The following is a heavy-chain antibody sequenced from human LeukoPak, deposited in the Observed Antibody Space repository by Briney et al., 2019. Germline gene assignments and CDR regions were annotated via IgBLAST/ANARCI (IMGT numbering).Heavy chain of an antibody. CDR3: ARSRRRELLGTYFDY. D-gene: IGHD1-26*01. CDR2: ITTDESST. J-gene: IGHJ4*02. V-gene: IGHV3-74*01. CDR1: GFTFSNYW. Sequence: GGSLRLSCAASGFTFSNYWLHWVRQPPGKGLVWVSRITTDESSTHYAASVNGRFTISRDNAKSTVYLQMNSLTPEDTAVYYCARSRRRELLGTYFDYWGQGTLVTVSS.